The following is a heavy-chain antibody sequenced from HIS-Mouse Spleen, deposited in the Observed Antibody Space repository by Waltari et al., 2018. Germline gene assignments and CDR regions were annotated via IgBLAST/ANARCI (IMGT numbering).Heavy chain of an antibody. CDR3: ARGGSYSDLDY. Sequence: EVQLVESGGGLVKPGGSLRLSCAASGFTFSSYSMNWVRQAPGKGLEWVSSISSSSYIYYADSVKGRFTISRDNAKNSLYLQMNSLRAEDTAVYYCARGGSYSDLDYWGQGTLVTVSS. CDR2: ISSSSYI. D-gene: IGHD1-26*01. J-gene: IGHJ4*02. CDR1: GFTFSSYS. V-gene: IGHV3-21*01.